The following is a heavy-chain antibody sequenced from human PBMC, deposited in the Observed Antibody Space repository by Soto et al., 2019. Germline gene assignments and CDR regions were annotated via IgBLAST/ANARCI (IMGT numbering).Heavy chain of an antibody. CDR1: GGSFSSYA. CDR2: IIPIFGTA. D-gene: IGHD6-19*01. J-gene: IGHJ6*02. Sequence: ASVKVSCKASGGSFSSYAISWVRQAPGQGLEWMGGIIPIFGTANYAQKFQGRVTITADESTSTAYMELSSLRSEDTAVYYCASLPEVAVAGTLGHYYGIDVWGQGTTVTVSS. CDR3: ASLPEVAVAGTLGHYYGIDV. V-gene: IGHV1-69*13.